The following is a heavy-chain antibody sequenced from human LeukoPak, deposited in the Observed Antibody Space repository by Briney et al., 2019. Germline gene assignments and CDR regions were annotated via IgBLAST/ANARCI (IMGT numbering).Heavy chain of an antibody. D-gene: IGHD4-17*01. J-gene: IGHJ4*02. CDR2: VSNDGNKK. CDR1: GFTFNSYP. V-gene: IGHV3-30*09. Sequence: GGSLRLSCAASGFTFNSYPMYWIRQAPGKGLEWVAVVSNDGNKKYYADSVKGRFAISRDQSKNTLYLQMNSLRAEDTALYYCARESYGDYYIDYWGQGTLVTVSS. CDR3: ARESYGDYYIDY.